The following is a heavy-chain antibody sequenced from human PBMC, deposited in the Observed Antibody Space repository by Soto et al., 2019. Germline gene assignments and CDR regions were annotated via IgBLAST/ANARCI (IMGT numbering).Heavy chain of an antibody. V-gene: IGHV1-2*02. CDR1: GYTFTGDY. Sequence: GASVKVSCKASGYTFTGDYMHWVRQAPGQGLGWMGWINPNSGGTNYAQKFQGRVTMTRDTSISTAYMELSRLRSDDTAVYYCATRNEYSSSQDAFDIWGQGTMVTVSS. J-gene: IGHJ3*02. CDR2: INPNSGGT. D-gene: IGHD6-6*01. CDR3: ATRNEYSSSQDAFDI.